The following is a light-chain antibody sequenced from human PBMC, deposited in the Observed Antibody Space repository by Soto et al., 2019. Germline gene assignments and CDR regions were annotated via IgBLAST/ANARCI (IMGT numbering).Light chain of an antibody. CDR2: AAS. CDR1: QGISSW. J-gene: IGKJ4*01. CDR3: QQANSFPLT. Sequence: DIQMTQSPSSVSASVGDRVTITCRASQGISSWLAWHQQKPGKAPKLLIYAASSLQSGVPSRFSGSGSGTDFTLTISSLQPEDFATYYCQQANSFPLTFDGGTKVDIK. V-gene: IGKV1-12*01.